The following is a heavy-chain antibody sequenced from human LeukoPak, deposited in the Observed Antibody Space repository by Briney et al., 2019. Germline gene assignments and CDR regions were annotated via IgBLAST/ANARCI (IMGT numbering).Heavy chain of an antibody. Sequence: GGSLRLSCAASGFTFNDYGVSWVRQAPGKGLEWVSSINWNGGSTGYADSVKGRFTISRDNSKNTLYLQMNSLRAEDTAVYFCAKETMVVVVISPAADYWGQGTLVTVSS. CDR2: INWNGGST. V-gene: IGHV3-20*04. D-gene: IGHD3-22*01. CDR1: GFTFNDYG. CDR3: AKETMVVVVISPAADY. J-gene: IGHJ4*02.